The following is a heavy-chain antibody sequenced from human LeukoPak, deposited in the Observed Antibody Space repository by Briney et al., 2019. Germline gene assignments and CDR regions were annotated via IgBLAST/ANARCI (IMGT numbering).Heavy chain of an antibody. CDR3: ARDHPGSGYCGSSSCYESLGNGMDV. Sequence: PSETLSLTCAVSGYSITTGYYWGWIRQPPGKGLEWIGSIYHSGSTYYNPSLKSRVTISVDTSKNQFSLKLSSVTAADTAVYYCARDHPGSGYCGSSSCYESLGNGMDVWGKGTTVTVSS. CDR2: IYHSGST. V-gene: IGHV4-38-2*02. J-gene: IGHJ6*04. CDR1: GYSITTGYY. D-gene: IGHD2-2*03.